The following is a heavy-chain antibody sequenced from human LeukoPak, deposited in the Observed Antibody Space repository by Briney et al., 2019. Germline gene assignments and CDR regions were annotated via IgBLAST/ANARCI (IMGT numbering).Heavy chain of an antibody. CDR3: VKDGSGMSQVD. CDR1: GFTFSSYS. J-gene: IGHJ4*02. D-gene: IGHD6-13*01. CDR2: ISSNGGST. V-gene: IGHV3-64D*09. Sequence: GGSLRLSCVASGFTFSSYSMNWVRQAPGKGLEYVSAISSNGGSTYYADSVKGRFTISRDNSKNTLYLQMSSLRAEDTAVYYCVKDGSGMSQVDWGQGTLVTVSS.